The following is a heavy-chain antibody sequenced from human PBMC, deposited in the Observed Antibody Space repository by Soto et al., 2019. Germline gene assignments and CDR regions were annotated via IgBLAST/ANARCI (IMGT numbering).Heavy chain of an antibody. V-gene: IGHV4-39*01. CDR2: FYYSGST. Sequence: SETLSLTCTVSGASITSTSYHWGWIRQPPGKGLEWIGNFYYSGSTYYNPSLRSRVTISVDASKNQFSVKVSSVTATDTAVYYCARSVGDYYYGMDVWGQGTTVT. J-gene: IGHJ6*02. CDR3: ARSVGDYYYGMDV. D-gene: IGHD1-26*01. CDR1: GASITSTSYH.